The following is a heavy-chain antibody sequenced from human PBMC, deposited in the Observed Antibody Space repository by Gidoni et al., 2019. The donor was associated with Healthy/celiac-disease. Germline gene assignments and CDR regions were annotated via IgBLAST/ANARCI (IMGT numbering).Heavy chain of an antibody. CDR2: IWYDGSNK. V-gene: IGHV3-33*01. CDR1: GFTFSSYG. Sequence: QVQLVESGGGVVQPGRSLRLSCAASGFTFSSYGMHWVRQAPGKGLEWVAVIWYDGSNKYYADAVKGRFTSSRDNSKNTLYLQMNSLRAEDTAVYYCARDKAPPPRGHSEPDYWGQGTLVTVSS. J-gene: IGHJ4*02. CDR3: ARDKAPPPRGHSEPDY.